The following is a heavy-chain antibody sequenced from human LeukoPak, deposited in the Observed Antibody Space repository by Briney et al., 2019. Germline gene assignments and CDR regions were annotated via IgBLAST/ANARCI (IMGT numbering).Heavy chain of an antibody. CDR3: AREGLTSDIAFDS. J-gene: IGHJ5*01. CDR2: ISGTSKYI. Sequence: GGSLRLSCAASGFTFSYYTMHWVRQAPGKGLEWVSSISGTSKYIYYEDSLKGRFTVSRDNADNSLSLHIASLRGDDTAVYYCAREGLTSDIAFDSWGQGTLVTVSS. D-gene: IGHD2-15*01. CDR1: GFTFSYYT. V-gene: IGHV3-21*01.